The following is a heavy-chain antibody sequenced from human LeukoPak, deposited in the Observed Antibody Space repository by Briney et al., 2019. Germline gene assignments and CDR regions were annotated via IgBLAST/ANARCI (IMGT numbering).Heavy chain of an antibody. CDR2: ISWNSGSI. CDR1: GFTFDDYA. D-gene: IGHD5-12*01. J-gene: IGHJ4*02. Sequence: GGSLRLSCAASGFTFDDYAMHWVRQAPGKGLEWVSGISWNSGSIGYADSVKGRFTISRDNAKNSLYLQMNSLRAEDTALYDCAQSGGYDDYWGQGTLVTVSS. CDR3: AQSGGYDDY. V-gene: IGHV3-9*01.